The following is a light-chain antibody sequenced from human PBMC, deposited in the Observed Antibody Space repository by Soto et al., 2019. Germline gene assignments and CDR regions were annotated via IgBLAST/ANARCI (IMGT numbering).Light chain of an antibody. CDR1: SGSVSTSYY. Sequence: QTVVTQEPSFSVSPGGTVTLTCGLSSGSVSTSYYPAWYQQAPGQAPGTLIYNTYTRSSGVPDRFSGSILGTKAALTITGAQADDESDYYCVLYMGSGTWVFGGGTKLTVL. CDR3: VLYMGSGTWV. CDR2: NTY. J-gene: IGLJ2*01. V-gene: IGLV8-61*01.